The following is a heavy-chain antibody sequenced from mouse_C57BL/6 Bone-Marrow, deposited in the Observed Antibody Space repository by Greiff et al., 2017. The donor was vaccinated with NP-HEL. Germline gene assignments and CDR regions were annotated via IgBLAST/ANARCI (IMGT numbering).Heavy chain of an antibody. Sequence: QVQLKQSGAELVRPGASVTLSCKASGYTFTDYEMHWVKQTPVHGLEWIGAIDPETGGTAYNQKFKGKAILTADKSSSTAYMELRSLTSEDSAVYYCTRWHDYDGTPYYAMDYWGQGTSVTVSS. CDR3: TRWHDYDGTPYYAMDY. CDR1: GYTFTDYE. J-gene: IGHJ4*01. CDR2: IDPETGGT. V-gene: IGHV1-15*01. D-gene: IGHD2-4*01.